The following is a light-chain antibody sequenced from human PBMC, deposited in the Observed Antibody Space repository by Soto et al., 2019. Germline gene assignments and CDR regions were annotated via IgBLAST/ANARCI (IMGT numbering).Light chain of an antibody. CDR1: QSVRSD. CDR2: AAS. CDR3: QQYVNWPPTFT. V-gene: IGKV3D-15*01. Sequence: EIVMTQSPATLSVSPGGRVTLSCRASQSVRSDLAWYQQRPGQAPRLLIYAASTRATGIPARFSGSGSGTEFTLAISSLQSEDFAVYYCQQYVNWPPTFTFGQGTKLEIK. J-gene: IGKJ2*01.